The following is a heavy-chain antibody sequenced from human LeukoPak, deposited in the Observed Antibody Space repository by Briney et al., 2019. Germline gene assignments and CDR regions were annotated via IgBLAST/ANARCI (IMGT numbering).Heavy chain of an antibody. CDR3: ARVGNYLGSNAFDI. Sequence: SETLSLTCTVSGGSISSYYWSWIRQPAGKGLEWIGRIYTSGSTNYNPSLKSRVTMSVDTSKNQFSLKLSSVTAADTAVHYCARVGNYLGSNAFDIWGQGTMVTVSS. J-gene: IGHJ3*02. CDR2: IYTSGST. V-gene: IGHV4-4*07. CDR1: GGSISSYY. D-gene: IGHD1-7*01.